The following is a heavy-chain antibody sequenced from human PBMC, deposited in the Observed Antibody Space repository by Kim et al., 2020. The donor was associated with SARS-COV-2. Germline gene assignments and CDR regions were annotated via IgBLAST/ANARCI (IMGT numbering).Heavy chain of an antibody. V-gene: IGHV3-21*06. J-gene: IGHJ4*02. Sequence: YYGESLKGRFTISRDNAENSLYLQLNSLSADDTAVYYCAREGDGQVVGDHWGQGTLVTVSS. CDR3: AREGDGQVVGDH. D-gene: IGHD3-16*01.